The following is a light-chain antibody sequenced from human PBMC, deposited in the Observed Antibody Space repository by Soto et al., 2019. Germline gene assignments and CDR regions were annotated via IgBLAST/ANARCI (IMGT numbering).Light chain of an antibody. Sequence: QSALTQPPSASGSPGQSVTISCTGISSDVGGYNYVSWYQQHPGKAPKLMIYEVSKRPSGVPDRFSGSKSGNTASLTVSGLQAEDEAEYYCSSYAGSNNLVFGGRTKLTVL. J-gene: IGLJ2*01. V-gene: IGLV2-8*01. CDR3: SSYAGSNNLV. CDR1: SSDVGGYNY. CDR2: EVS.